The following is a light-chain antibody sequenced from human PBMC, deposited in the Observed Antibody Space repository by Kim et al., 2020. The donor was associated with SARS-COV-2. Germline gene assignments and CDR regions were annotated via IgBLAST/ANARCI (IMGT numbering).Light chain of an antibody. V-gene: IGLV2-11*01. CDR3: SSYTSSSTYVV. CDR2: YVS. CDR1: SSDVGGYNY. Sequence: QSALTQPRSVSGSPGQSVTISCTGTSSDVGGYNYVSWYQHHPGKAPKLIIYYVSKRPSGVPDRFSGSKSGNTASLTISGLQAEDEADYYCSSYTSSSTYVVFGGGTQLTVL. J-gene: IGLJ2*01.